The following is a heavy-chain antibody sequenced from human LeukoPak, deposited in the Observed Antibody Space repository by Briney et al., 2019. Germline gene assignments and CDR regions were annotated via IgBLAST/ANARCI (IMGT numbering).Heavy chain of an antibody. Sequence: ASVKVSCKASGYTFINYGVNWVRQAPGQGLEWMGWISAYNGNTNYAQKLQGRVTMTTDTSTSTAYMELRSRKSHDTAVYSCESDGSLLPFLEWFGTSTNWFDPWGQGTLVTVSS. V-gene: IGHV1-18*01. CDR2: ISAYNGNT. J-gene: IGHJ5*02. CDR3: ESDGSLLPFLEWFGTSTNWFDP. D-gene: IGHD3-3*01. CDR1: GYTFINYG.